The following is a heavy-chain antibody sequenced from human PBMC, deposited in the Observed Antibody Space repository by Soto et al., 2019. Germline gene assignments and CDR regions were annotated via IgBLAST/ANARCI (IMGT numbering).Heavy chain of an antibody. CDR3: AKVRLRDYSLGYVFDS. V-gene: IGHV3-30*18. J-gene: IGHJ4*02. CDR2: ISYVGSNT. CDR1: GFTFSRYG. D-gene: IGHD5-18*01. Sequence: LRLSFAASGFTFSRYGMHWVRQAPGKGLEWVALISYVGSNTYYADSVKGRFTISRDNSKNTLYLQMSSLRVEDTAVYYCAKVRLRDYSLGYVFDSWGQGTLVTVSS.